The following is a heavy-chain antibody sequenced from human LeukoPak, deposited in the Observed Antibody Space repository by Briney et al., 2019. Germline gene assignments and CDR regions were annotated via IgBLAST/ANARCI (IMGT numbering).Heavy chain of an antibody. CDR3: ARGLARGPFDY. Sequence: GASVKVPCKASGSTFSSYAISWVRQAPGQGLEWMGGIIPIFGTANYAQKFQGRVTITADESTSTAYMELSSLRSEDTAVYYCARGLARGPFDYWGQGTLVTVSS. J-gene: IGHJ4*02. V-gene: IGHV1-69*01. CDR2: IIPIFGTA. CDR1: GSTFSSYA. D-gene: IGHD3-10*01.